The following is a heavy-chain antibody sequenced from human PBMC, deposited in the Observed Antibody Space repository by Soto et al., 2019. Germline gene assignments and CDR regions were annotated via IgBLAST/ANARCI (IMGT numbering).Heavy chain of an antibody. CDR3: ARARPYCSGGSCPDAFDI. V-gene: IGHV3-11*01. CDR2: ISSSGRTI. Sequence: QVQLVESGGGLVKPGGSLILSCAASGFTFRDYYMSCIRQAPGKGLEWVSYISSSGRTIYYADSVKGRFTISRDNAKNSLYLQMNSLRAQDPAVYYCARARPYCSGGSCPDAFDIWGQGTMVTVSS. D-gene: IGHD2-15*01. J-gene: IGHJ3*02. CDR1: GFTFRDYY.